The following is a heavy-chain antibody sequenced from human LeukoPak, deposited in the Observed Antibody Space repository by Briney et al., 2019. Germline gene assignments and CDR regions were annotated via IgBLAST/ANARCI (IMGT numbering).Heavy chain of an antibody. CDR1: GYTFTSYY. CDR2: INPNGGST. D-gene: IGHD6-13*01. V-gene: IGHV1-46*01. Sequence: ASETVSLKASGYTFTSYYMHWVGQAPGQGLEGMGMINPNGGSTSHAQKFQGRVTMTRDMSTSTVYMELSSLRSEDTAVYCCARGYSSSWWYFDYWGQGALVPVSS. J-gene: IGHJ4*02. CDR3: ARGYSSSWWYFDY.